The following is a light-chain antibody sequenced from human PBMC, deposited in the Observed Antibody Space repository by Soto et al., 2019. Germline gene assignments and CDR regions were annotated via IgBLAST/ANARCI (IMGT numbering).Light chain of an antibody. CDR1: NIGSKS. V-gene: IGLV3-21*02. CDR2: DDS. J-gene: IGLJ1*01. CDR3: QVWDSSSDHYV. Sequence: SYELTQPPSVSVAPGQTARITCGGSNIGSKSVHWYQQKPGQAPVLVVYDDSDRPSGIPERFSGSNSGNTATLTISRVEARDEADYYCQVWDSSSDHYVFGTGTKVTVL.